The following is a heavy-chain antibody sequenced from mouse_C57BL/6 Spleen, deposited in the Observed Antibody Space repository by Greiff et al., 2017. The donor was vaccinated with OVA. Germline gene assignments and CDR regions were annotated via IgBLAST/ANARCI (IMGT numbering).Heavy chain of an antibody. CDR2: IIPNNGGS. Sequence: VQLQQSGPELVKPGASVKISCKASGYTFTDYCMNWVKQSHGKSLEWIGDIIPNNGGSSYNQKFKGKATLTVDKSSSTAYMELRSLTSEDSAVYYCASIYYGNLYAMDYWGQGTSVTVSS. D-gene: IGHD2-1*01. J-gene: IGHJ4*01. CDR3: ASIYYGNLYAMDY. CDR1: GYTFTDYC. V-gene: IGHV1-26*01.